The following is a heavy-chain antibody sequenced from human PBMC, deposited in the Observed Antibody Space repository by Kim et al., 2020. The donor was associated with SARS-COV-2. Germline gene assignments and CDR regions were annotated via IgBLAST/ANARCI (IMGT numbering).Heavy chain of an antibody. D-gene: IGHD6-6*01. CDR1: GFTFDDYA. CDR3: AKDDYSSPSGSDY. Sequence: GGSLRLSCAASGFTFDDYAMHWVRQAPGKGLEWVSGISWNSGSIGYADSVKGRFTISRDNAKNSLYLQMNSLRAEDTALYYCAKDDYSSPSGSDYWGQGTLVTVSS. V-gene: IGHV3-9*01. CDR2: ISWNSGSI. J-gene: IGHJ4*02.